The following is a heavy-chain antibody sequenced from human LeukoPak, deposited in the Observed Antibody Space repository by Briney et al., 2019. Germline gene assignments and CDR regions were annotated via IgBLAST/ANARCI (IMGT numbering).Heavy chain of an antibody. CDR1: GGSVSSGSYY. CDR2: IYYSGST. V-gene: IGHV4-61*01. Sequence: SETLSLTSTVSGGSVSSGSYYWSWIRQPPGKGLEWIGYIYYSGSTNCNPSLKSRVTISVDTSKNQFSLKLSSVTAADTAVYYCASHSAAAGLNYWGQGTLVTVSS. CDR3: ASHSAAAGLNY. D-gene: IGHD6-13*01. J-gene: IGHJ4*02.